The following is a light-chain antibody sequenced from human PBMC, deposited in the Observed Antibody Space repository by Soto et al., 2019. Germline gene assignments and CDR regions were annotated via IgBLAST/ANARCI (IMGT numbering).Light chain of an antibody. CDR2: EVN. CDR3: SSYAGSNWYV. V-gene: IGLV2-8*01. J-gene: IGLJ1*01. CDR1: NSDVGGYNY. Sequence: QSVLTQPPSASGSPGQSVTISCTGTNSDVGGYNYVSWYQQYPGKAPKLIIYEVNERPSGVPDRFPGSKSGNTASLTVSGLQTADEADYYCSSYAGSNWYVFGTGTKLTVL.